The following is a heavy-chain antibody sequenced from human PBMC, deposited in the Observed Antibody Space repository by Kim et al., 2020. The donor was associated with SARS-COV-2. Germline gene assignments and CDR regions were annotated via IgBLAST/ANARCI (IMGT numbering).Heavy chain of an antibody. V-gene: IGHV1-2*02. CDR3: PRDGFSGAAFDS. J-gene: IGHJ5*01. D-gene: IGHD3-10*01. Sequence: NYAQKLQGRVTMTRDTSISTTYMEPSRLTSDDTAVYYCPRDGFSGAAFDSWGQGTLVTVSS.